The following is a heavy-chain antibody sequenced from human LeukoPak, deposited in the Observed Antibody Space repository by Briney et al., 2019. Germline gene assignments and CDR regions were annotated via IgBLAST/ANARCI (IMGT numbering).Heavy chain of an antibody. CDR1: GFTFSSYA. V-gene: IGHV3-23*01. Sequence: GGSLRLSCAASGFTFSSYAMSWVRQAPGKGLAWVSVISGSGGSTYYAASVKGRFTISRDNSKNTLSLQMHSLRAEDTAVYYCAKDRGHYYTYDYWGQGTLVTVSS. CDR3: AKDRGHYYTYDY. J-gene: IGHJ4*02. CDR2: ISGSGGST. D-gene: IGHD3-22*01.